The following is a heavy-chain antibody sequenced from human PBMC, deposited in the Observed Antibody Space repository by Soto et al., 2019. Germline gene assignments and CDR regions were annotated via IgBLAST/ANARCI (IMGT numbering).Heavy chain of an antibody. Sequence: PGESLKISCKGSGYTFTSYWIAWVRQMPGKGLEWMGIIYPGDSDTRYSLSFQGQVSISADKSISTAYLQWSSLKASDTAMHYCARQDGSALYYFDYWGQGTLVTVSS. D-gene: IGHD6-19*01. CDR1: GYTFTSYW. CDR2: IYPGDSDT. V-gene: IGHV5-51*01. CDR3: ARQDGSALYYFDY. J-gene: IGHJ4*02.